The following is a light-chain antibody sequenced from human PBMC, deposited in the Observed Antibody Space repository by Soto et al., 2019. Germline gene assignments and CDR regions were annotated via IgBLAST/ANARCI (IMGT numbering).Light chain of an antibody. CDR1: SSDVGSYNY. Sequence: QSALTQPRSVSGSPGQSVTISCTGTSSDVGSYNYVSWYQQHPGKAPKLMIYDVGKRPSGVPDRFSGSKSGNTASLTISGLQAEYEADYYCCSYAGSYTYVFGTGTKLTVL. CDR3: CSYAGSYTYV. J-gene: IGLJ1*01. CDR2: DVG. V-gene: IGLV2-11*01.